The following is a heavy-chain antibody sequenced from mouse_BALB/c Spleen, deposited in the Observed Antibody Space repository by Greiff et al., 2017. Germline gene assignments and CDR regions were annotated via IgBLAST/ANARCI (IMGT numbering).Heavy chain of an antibody. CDR3: ARDLLTYYYAMDY. CDR2: INSNGGST. Sequence: EVKLMESGGGLVQPGGSLKLSCAASGFTFSSYGMSWVRQTPDKRLELVATINSNGGSTYYPDSVKDRFTISRDNAKNTLYLQMSSLKSEDTAMYYCARDLLTYYYAMDYWGQGTSVTVSS. CDR1: GFTFSSYG. V-gene: IGHV5-6-3*01. J-gene: IGHJ4*01. D-gene: IGHD1-3*01.